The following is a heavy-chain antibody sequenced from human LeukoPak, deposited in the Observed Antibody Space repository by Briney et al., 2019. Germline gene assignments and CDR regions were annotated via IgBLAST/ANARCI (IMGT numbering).Heavy chain of an antibody. J-gene: IGHJ5*02. CDR2: VSSNSAYI. Sequence: GGSLRLSCAASGFTFSAYTMNWVRQAPGKGLEWVSAVSSNSAYIYYADSLRGRFTISRDNAKSLLYLQINSLRADDTAVYYCAREVGRRRASNFDWFDPWGQGTLVTVSS. CDR3: AREVGRRRASNFDWFDP. CDR1: GFTFSAYT. D-gene: IGHD3-10*01. V-gene: IGHV3-21*06.